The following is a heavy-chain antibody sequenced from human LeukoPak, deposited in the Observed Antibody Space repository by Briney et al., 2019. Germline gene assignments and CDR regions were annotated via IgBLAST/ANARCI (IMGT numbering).Heavy chain of an antibody. Sequence: SETLSLTCTVSGGSISSGSYYWSWIRQPPGKGLEWIGYIYYSGSTNYNPSLKSRVTISVDTSKNQFSLKLSSVTAADTAVYYCARVEQQGSIFGAFDIWGQGTMVTVSS. CDR3: ARVEQQGSIFGAFDI. V-gene: IGHV4-61*01. D-gene: IGHD6-13*01. CDR1: GGSISSGSYY. CDR2: IYYSGST. J-gene: IGHJ3*02.